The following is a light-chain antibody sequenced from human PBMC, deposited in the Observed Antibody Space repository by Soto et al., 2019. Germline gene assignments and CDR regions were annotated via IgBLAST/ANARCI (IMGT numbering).Light chain of an antibody. CDR3: SSYTNINTRGCV. Sequence: SVSGSPGQSITISCTGTSGDIGSYNRVSWYQQHPGKAPKLIIYELTDRPSGVSNRFSGSKSGNTASLTISGLQAEDEAEYYCSSYTNINTRGCVFRTGTKLKVL. CDR2: ELT. V-gene: IGLV2-14*01. CDR1: SGDIGSYNR. J-gene: IGLJ1*01.